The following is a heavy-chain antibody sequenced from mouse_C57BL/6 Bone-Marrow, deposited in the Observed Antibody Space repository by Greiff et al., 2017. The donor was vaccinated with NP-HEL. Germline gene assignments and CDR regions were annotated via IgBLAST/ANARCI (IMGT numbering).Heavy chain of an antibody. CDR2: IHPNSGST. Sequence: VQLQQSGAELVKPGASVKLSCKASGYTFTSYWMHWVKQRPGQGLEWIGMIHPNSGSTNYNEKFKSKATLTVDKSSSTAYMQLSSLTSEDSAVYYCATPHYYGSSYPYFDYWGQGTTLTVSS. CDR3: ATPHYYGSSYPYFDY. D-gene: IGHD1-1*01. CDR1: GYTFTSYW. J-gene: IGHJ2*01. V-gene: IGHV1-64*01.